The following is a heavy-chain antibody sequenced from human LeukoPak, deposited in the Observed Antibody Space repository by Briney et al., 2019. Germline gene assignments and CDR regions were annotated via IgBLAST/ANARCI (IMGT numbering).Heavy chain of an antibody. CDR1: GFTFSSYA. CDR2: ISGSGGST. CDR3: AKVLRGTSYY. V-gene: IGHV3-23*01. J-gene: IGHJ4*02. Sequence: GGSLRLSCAASGFTFSSYAMSWVRQAPGKGPEWVSAISGSGGSTYYADSVKGRFTISRDDSKNTLYLQMNSLRAEDTAVYYCAKVLRGTSYYWGQGTLVTVSS. D-gene: IGHD2-15*01.